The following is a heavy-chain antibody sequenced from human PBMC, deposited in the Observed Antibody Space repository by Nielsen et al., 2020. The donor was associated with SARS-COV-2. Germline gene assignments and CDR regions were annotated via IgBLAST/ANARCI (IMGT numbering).Heavy chain of an antibody. J-gene: IGHJ6*02. CDR1: GGSISSGGYY. V-gene: IGHV4-31*03. CDR3: ARVATIIRIVAGNYYYYYGMDV. D-gene: IGHD5-12*01. CDR2: IYYSGST. Sequence: SETLSLTCTVSGGSISSGGYYWSWIRQHPGKGLEWIGYIYYSGSTYYNPSLKSRVTISVDTSKNQFSLKLSSVTAADTAVYYCARVATIIRIVAGNYYYYYGMDVWGQGTTVTVSS.